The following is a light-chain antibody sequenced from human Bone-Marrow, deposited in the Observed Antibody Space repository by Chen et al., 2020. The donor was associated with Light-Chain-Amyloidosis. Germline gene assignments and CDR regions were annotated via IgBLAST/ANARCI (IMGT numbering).Light chain of an antibody. CDR2: RDT. J-gene: IGLJ2*01. CDR3: QSADSSGTYEVI. CDR1: DLPTKY. V-gene: IGLV3-25*03. Sequence: SYELTQPPSVSLSPGQTARLTCSGDDLPTKYAYWYQQKQGQAPVLVIHRDTERPSGISERFSGSSSGTTATLTISGVQAEDEADYHCQSADSSGTYEVIFGGGTKLTVL.